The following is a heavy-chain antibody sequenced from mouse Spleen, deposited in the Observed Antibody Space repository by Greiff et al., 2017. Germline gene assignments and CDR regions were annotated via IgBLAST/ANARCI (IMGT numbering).Heavy chain of an antibody. CDR1: GFTFSSYA. J-gene: IGHJ1*03. Sequence: DVHLVESGGGLVKPGGSLKLSCAASGFTFSSYAMSWVRQTPEKRLEWVATISDGGSYTYYPDNVKGRFTISRDNAKNNLYLQMSHLKSEDTAMYYCARDRSNYFWYFDVWGTGTTVTVSS. CDR3: ARDRSNYFWYFDV. CDR2: ISDGGSYT. D-gene: IGHD2-5*01. V-gene: IGHV5-4*01.